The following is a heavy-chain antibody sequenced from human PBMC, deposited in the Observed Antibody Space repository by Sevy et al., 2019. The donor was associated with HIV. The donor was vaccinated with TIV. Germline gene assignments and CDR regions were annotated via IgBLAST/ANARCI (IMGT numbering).Heavy chain of an antibody. D-gene: IGHD2-2*01. Sequence: GGSLRLSCAASGFSFSGYGMHWVRQAPGKGLEWVAVIWYDGSNKEYADSVKGRFTISRDNSKNTLYLQMNSLRAEDTAVYYCARDCSSTSCLWGMDVWGQGTTVTVSS. J-gene: IGHJ6*02. CDR2: IWYDGSNK. V-gene: IGHV3-33*01. CDR1: GFSFSGYG. CDR3: ARDCSSTSCLWGMDV.